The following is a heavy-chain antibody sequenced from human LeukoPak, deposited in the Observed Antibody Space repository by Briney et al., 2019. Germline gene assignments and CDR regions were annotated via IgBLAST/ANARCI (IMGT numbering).Heavy chain of an antibody. Sequence: GGSLRLSCAASGFTFSSYGMHWVRQAPGKGLEWVAFIRYDGSNKYYADSVKGRFTISRDNSKNTLYLQMNSLRAEDTAVYYCAKGGAARPDAFDIWGQGTMVTVSS. J-gene: IGHJ3*02. CDR3: AKGGAARPDAFDI. D-gene: IGHD6-6*01. V-gene: IGHV3-30*02. CDR1: GFTFSSYG. CDR2: IRYDGSNK.